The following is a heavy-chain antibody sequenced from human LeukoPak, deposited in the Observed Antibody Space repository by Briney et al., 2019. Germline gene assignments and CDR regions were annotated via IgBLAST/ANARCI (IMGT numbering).Heavy chain of an antibody. V-gene: IGHV4-39*01. J-gene: IGHJ4*02. D-gene: IGHD6-13*01. Sequence: SETLTLTCTVSVGSVSNNNYYWGWIRQPPGKGLEWIGSLSYNGSTYYNPSLKSRVTISVDTSKNQFSLKVSSVTAADTAVYYCARVLAAAAHFDYWGQGTLVTVCS. CDR3: ARVLAAAAHFDY. CDR1: VGSVSNNNYY. CDR2: LSYNGST.